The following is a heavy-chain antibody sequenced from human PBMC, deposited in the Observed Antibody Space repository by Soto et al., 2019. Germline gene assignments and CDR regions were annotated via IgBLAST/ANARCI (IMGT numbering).Heavy chain of an antibody. D-gene: IGHD6-13*01. J-gene: IGHJ5*02. CDR3: ARDPPSPGGSWFFFAH. CDR2: INAGNGNT. V-gene: IGHV1-3*01. CDR1: GYIFTNYV. Sequence: ASVKVSCKASGYIFTNYVMHWVRQAPGQRLEWMGWINAGNGNTKYSQKFQGRVTITRDTSASTADMELSSLRSEDTAVYYCARDPPSPGGSWFFFAHGARGTRAPVSP.